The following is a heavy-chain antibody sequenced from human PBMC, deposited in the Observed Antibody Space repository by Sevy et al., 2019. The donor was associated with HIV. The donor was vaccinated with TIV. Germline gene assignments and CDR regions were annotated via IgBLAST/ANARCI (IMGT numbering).Heavy chain of an antibody. CDR2: IDPRGNER. J-gene: IGHJ6*02. Sequence: GGSLRLSCAASGFTFDTYWMGWVRQTPGRGLEWVASIDPRGNERDYLDSLKGRFTISRDNAKNSLYLQMNSLRDEDTAVYYCAREAAWYDSSGYYYGMDVWGQGTTVTVSS. D-gene: IGHD3-22*01. V-gene: IGHV3-7*01. CDR3: AREAAWYDSSGYYYGMDV. CDR1: GFTFDTYW.